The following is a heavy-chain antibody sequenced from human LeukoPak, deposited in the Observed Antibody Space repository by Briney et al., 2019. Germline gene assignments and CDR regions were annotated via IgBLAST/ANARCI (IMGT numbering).Heavy chain of an antibody. D-gene: IGHD3-16*02. CDR1: GFTFSSYG. CDR2: IWYDGSNK. V-gene: IGHV3-33*01. CDR3: ATAFGGVIAPPPY. Sequence: GGSLRLSCAASGFTFSSYGMHWVRQAPGKGLEWVAVIWYDGSNKYYADSVKGRFTISRDNSKNTLYLQMNSLRAEDTAVYYCATAFGGVIAPPPYWGQGTLVTVSS. J-gene: IGHJ4*02.